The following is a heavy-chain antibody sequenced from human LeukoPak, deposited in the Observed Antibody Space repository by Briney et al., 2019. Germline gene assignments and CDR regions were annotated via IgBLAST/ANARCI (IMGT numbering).Heavy chain of an antibody. V-gene: IGHV1-69*02. Sequence: SVKVSCKASGDNFNRYSIRWVRQAPGQGLEWMGRIMPIFGVTKYAQKFQGRVTITADESTTTGYMELNNLRSEDTAIYYCSTRPTIWKETTGFAESWGQGTLVIVSS. D-gene: IGHD1/OR15-1a*01. J-gene: IGHJ5*02. CDR1: GDNFNRYS. CDR3: STRPTIWKETTGFAES. CDR2: IMPIFGVT.